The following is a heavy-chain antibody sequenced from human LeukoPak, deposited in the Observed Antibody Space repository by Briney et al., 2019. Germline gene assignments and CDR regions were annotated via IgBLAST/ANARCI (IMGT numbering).Heavy chain of an antibody. CDR2: INHGGST. Sequence: SETLSLTCAVYGGSFSGYYWSWTRQSPGKGLEWIGDINHGGSTDYNPSLKSRVTISVDTSKNQFSLKLSSVTAADTAVYYCARSSVRGVPTDWGQGTLVTVSS. J-gene: IGHJ4*02. D-gene: IGHD3-10*01. CDR1: GGSFSGYY. V-gene: IGHV4-34*01. CDR3: ARSSVRGVPTD.